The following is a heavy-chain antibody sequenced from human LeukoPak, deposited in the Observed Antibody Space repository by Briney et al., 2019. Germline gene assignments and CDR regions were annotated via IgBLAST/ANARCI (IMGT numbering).Heavy chain of an antibody. CDR2: INPNSGGT. J-gene: IGHJ6*02. CDR3: ARALLEGYYYYGMDV. V-gene: IGHV1-2*04. D-gene: IGHD1-1*01. CDR1: GYTFTGYY. Sequence: GASVKVSCKASGYTFTGYYMHWVRQAPGQGLEWMGWINPNSGGTNYAQKFQGWVTMTRDTFISTAYMELSRLRSDDTAVYYCARALLEGYYYYGMDVWGQGTTVTVSS.